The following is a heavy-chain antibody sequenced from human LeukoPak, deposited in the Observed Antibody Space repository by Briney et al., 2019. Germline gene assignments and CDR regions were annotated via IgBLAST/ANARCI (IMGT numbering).Heavy chain of an antibody. CDR3: AKDPHGDYDILTGYPIYYFDY. Sequence: GGSLRLSCAASGFTFSSYGMHWVRQAPGKGLEWVAVISYDGSNKYYADPVKGRFTISRDNSKNTLYLQMNSLRAEDTAVYYCAKDPHGDYDILTGYPIYYFDYWGQGTLVTVSS. V-gene: IGHV3-30*18. D-gene: IGHD3-9*01. J-gene: IGHJ4*02. CDR1: GFTFSSYG. CDR2: ISYDGSNK.